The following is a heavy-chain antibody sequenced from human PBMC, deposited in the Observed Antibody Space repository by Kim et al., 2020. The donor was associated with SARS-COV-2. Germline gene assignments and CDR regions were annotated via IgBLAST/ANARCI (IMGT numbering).Heavy chain of an antibody. CDR2: ISSSSSYI. J-gene: IGHJ4*02. CDR1: GFTFSSYS. Sequence: GGSLRLSCAASGFTFSSYSMNWVRQAPGKGLEWVSSISSSSSYIYYADSVKGRFTISRDNAKNSLYLQMNSLRAEDTAVYYCARDLSYDYYGSGSYPIFDYWGQGTLVTVSS. CDR3: ARDLSYDYYGSGSYPIFDY. D-gene: IGHD3-10*01. V-gene: IGHV3-21*01.